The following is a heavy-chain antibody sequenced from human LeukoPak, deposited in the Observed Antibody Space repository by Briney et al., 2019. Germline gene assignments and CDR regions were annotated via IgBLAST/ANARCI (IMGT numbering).Heavy chain of an antibody. CDR1: GGTFSSYA. J-gene: IGHJ5*02. V-gene: IGHV1-69*04. CDR3: ARLSCPDP. D-gene: IGHD3-10*01. CDR2: IIPILGIA. Sequence: GSSVKVSCKASGGTFSSYAISWVRLAPGQGLEWMGRIIPILGIANYAQKFQGRVTITADKSTSTAYMELSSLRSEDTAVYYCARLSCPDPWGQGTLVTVSS.